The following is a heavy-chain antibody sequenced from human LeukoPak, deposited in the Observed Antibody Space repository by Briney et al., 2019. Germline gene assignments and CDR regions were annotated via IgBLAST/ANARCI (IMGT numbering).Heavy chain of an antibody. CDR2: INHSGST. J-gene: IGHJ5*02. V-gene: IGHV4-34*01. Sequence: SETLSLTCAVYGGSFCGYYWSWIRQPPGKGLEWIGEINHSGSTNYNPSLKSRVTISVDTSKNQFSLKLSSVTAADTAVYYCARAVRTGYSSSGGKYNWFDPWGQGTLVTVSS. CDR1: GGSFCGYY. CDR3: ARAVRTGYSSSGGKYNWFDP. D-gene: IGHD6-6*01.